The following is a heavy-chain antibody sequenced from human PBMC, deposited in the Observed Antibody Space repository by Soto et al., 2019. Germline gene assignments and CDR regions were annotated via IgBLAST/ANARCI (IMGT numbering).Heavy chain of an antibody. CDR3: AITDYYYGMDV. Sequence: ASVKVSCKASGYTFTTYGINWVRQAPGQGLEWMGWISAYNGNTNYAQKLQGRVTMTTDTPTSTAYMELRSLRSDDTAVYYCAITDYYYGMDVWGQGTTVTVSS. CDR2: ISAYNGNT. J-gene: IGHJ6*02. V-gene: IGHV1-18*01. CDR1: GYTFTTYG.